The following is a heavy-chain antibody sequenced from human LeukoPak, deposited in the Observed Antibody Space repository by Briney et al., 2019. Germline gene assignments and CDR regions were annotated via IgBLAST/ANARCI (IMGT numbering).Heavy chain of an antibody. V-gene: IGHV4-34*01. CDR2: INHSGST. J-gene: IGHJ4*02. D-gene: IGHD3-3*01. Sequence: SETLSLTCAVYGGSFSGYYWSWIRQPPGKGLEWIAEINHSGSTNYNPSLKSRVTISVDTSKNQFSLKLSSVTAADTAVYYCARQDYYDFWSGYNGGWGQGTLVTVSS. CDR1: GGSFSGYY. CDR3: ARQDYYDFWSGYNGG.